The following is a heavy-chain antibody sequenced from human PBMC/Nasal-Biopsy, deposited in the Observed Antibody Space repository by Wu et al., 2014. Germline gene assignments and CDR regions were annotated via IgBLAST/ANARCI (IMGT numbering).Heavy chain of an antibody. D-gene: IGHD2-2*01. CDR2: IVPXYDKA. Sequence: VKVSCNASGGTIGSYGITWLRQAPGQGLEWMGGIVPXYDKANYAQTLQGRVTISADESTDTVYMELSSLRSEDTAVYYCARDPAVIPAARSYDIWGQGTMVSVSS. CDR3: ARDPAVIPAARSYDI. J-gene: IGHJ3*02. CDR1: GGTIGSYG. V-gene: IGHV1-69*13.